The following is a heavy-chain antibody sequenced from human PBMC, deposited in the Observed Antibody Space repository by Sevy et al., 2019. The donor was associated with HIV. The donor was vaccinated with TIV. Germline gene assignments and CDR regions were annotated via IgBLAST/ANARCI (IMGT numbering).Heavy chain of an antibody. Sequence: GGSLRLSCAASGFTSSSYAMSWVRQPPGRGLEWVSTLSDSGVSTYYADSVKGRFTISRENSKNILYLQMNSLRAEDTAIYYCARDRATSATGTLFDYWGQGTLVTVSS. J-gene: IGHJ4*02. CDR2: LSDSGVST. V-gene: IGHV3-23*01. CDR3: ARDRATSATGTLFDY. D-gene: IGHD3-9*01. CDR1: GFTSSSYA.